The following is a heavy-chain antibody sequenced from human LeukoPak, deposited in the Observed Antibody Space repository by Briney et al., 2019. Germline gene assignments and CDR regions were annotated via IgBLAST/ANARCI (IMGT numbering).Heavy chain of an antibody. CDR2: INHSGST. J-gene: IGHJ5*02. V-gene: IGHV4-34*01. D-gene: IGHD2-2*01. CDR3: ARCARYCSSTSCYRGRFDP. Sequence: PSETLSLTCAVYGGSFSGYYWSWIRQPPGKGLAWIGEINHSGSTNYNPSLKSRVTISVDTSKNQFSLKLSSVTAADTAVYYCARCARYCSSTSCYRGRFDPWGQGTLVTVSS. CDR1: GGSFSGYY.